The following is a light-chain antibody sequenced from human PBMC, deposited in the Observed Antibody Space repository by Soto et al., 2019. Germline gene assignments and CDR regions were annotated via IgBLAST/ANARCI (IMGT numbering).Light chain of an antibody. CDR2: LGGSGSY. J-gene: IGLJ1*01. CDR1: SGHSSYI. CDR3: ETWDSNTRV. V-gene: IGLV4-60*03. Sequence: QPVLTQSSSASASLGSSVKLTCTLSSGHSSYIIAWHQQQPGKAPRYLMKLGGSGSYNKGSGVPDRFSGSSSGADRYLTISNLQSEDEADYYCETWDSNTRVFGTGTKLTVL.